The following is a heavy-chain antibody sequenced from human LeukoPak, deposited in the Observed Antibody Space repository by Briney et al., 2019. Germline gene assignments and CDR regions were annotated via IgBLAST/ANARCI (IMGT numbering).Heavy chain of an antibody. V-gene: IGHV1-69*02. D-gene: IGHD4-23*01. CDR2: IIPILGIA. J-gene: IGHJ4*02. CDR1: GYTFTSYY. CDR3: ARTNGGNTAYFDY. Sequence: GASVKVSCKASGYTFTSYYMHWVRQAPGQGLEWMGRIIPILGIANYAQKFQGRVTITADKSTSTAYMELSSLRSEDTAVYYCARTNGGNTAYFDYWGQGTLVTVSS.